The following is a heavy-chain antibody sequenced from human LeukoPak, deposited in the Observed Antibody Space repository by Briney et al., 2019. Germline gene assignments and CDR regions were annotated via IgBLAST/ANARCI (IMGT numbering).Heavy chain of an antibody. J-gene: IGHJ4*02. CDR3: ARQHGSGSYYSRAIDY. CDR2: IYPGDSDT. CDR1: GYSFTTYW. Sequence: GESLKISCEASGYSFTTYWIGWVRQMPGKGLEWMGIIYPGDSDTRYGPSFQGQVTISADKSISTAYLQWSSLKASDTAMYYCARQHGSGSYYSRAIDYWGQGTLVTASS. D-gene: IGHD3-10*01. V-gene: IGHV5-51*01.